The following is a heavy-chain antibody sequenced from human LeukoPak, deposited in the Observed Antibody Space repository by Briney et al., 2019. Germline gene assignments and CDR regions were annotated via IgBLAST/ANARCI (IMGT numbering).Heavy chain of an antibody. CDR3: ASRKLGNDY. Sequence: SETLSLTCTVSGGSISSSSYYWGWLRQPPGKGLEWIGSIYCSGCTYYNPSIKSRVTISADTSKNQFCLKLISVTAADTAVYYCASRKLGNDYWGQGTLVTVSS. CDR1: GGSISSSSYY. J-gene: IGHJ4*02. CDR2: IYCSGCT. D-gene: IGHD7-27*01. V-gene: IGHV4-39*07.